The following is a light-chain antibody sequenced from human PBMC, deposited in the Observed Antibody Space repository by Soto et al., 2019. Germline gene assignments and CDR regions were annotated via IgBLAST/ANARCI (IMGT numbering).Light chain of an antibody. CDR2: GAS. CDR3: QQYGSSPRT. Sequence: MVLTQAPGTLSLSKGERATLSCRASQSVSSSYLAWYQQKPGQAPRLLIYGASSRATGIPDRFSGSGSGTDFTLTISRLEPEDFAVYYCQQYGSSPRTFGQGTKVDI. V-gene: IGKV3-20*01. J-gene: IGKJ1*01. CDR1: QSVSSSY.